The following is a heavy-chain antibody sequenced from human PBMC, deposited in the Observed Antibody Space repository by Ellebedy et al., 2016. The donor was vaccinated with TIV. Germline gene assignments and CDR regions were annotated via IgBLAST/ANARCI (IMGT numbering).Heavy chain of an antibody. J-gene: IGHJ6*02. D-gene: IGHD6-13*01. CDR1: GGSISSSDW. CDR2: IHHTGGT. Sequence: MPSETLSLTCTVSGGSISSSDWWSWVRQPPGKGLEWIGEIHHTGGTNYNPSLKSRVTISVDTSKNQFSLKLSSVTAADTAVYYCARYSSNWYNYYYYGMDVWGQGTTVTVSS. V-gene: IGHV4-4*02. CDR3: ARYSSNWYNYYYYGMDV.